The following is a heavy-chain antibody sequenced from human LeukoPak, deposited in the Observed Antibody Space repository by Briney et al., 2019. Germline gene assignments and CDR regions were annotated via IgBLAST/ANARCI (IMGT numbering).Heavy chain of an antibody. Sequence: ASETLSLTCTVSGGSISSSSYYWGWIRQPPGKGLEWIGSIYYSGSTYYNPSLKSRVTISVDRSKNQFSLKLSSVTAADTAVYDCARGGDGYCGGDCYLDHWGQGTLVTVSS. CDR1: GGSISSSSYY. V-gene: IGHV4-39*07. CDR2: IYYSGST. CDR3: ARGGDGYCGGDCYLDH. D-gene: IGHD2-21*02. J-gene: IGHJ5*02.